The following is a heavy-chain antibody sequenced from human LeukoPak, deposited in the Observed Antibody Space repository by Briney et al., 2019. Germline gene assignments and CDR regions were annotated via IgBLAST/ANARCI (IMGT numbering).Heavy chain of an antibody. CDR2: IIPIFGTA. CDR3: ARSGGDDYVWGSYPLNWFDP. D-gene: IGHD3-16*02. Sequence: SVKVSCKASGGTFSSYAISWARQAPGQGLEWMGGIIPIFGTANYAQKFQGRVTITTDESTSTAYMELSSLRSEDTAVYYCARSGGDDYVWGSYPLNWFDPWGQGTLVTVSS. J-gene: IGHJ5*02. V-gene: IGHV1-69*05. CDR1: GGTFSSYA.